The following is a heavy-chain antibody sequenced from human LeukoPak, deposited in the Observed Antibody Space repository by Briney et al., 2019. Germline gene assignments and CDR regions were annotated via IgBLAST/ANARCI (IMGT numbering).Heavy chain of an antibody. D-gene: IGHD3-3*01. CDR1: GFMFSRYG. CDR3: AKDGYYDFLMGWYMDV. V-gene: IGHV3-30*02. J-gene: IGHJ6*03. Sequence: GGSLRLSCAASGFMFSRYGMHWVRQAPGKGLEWVAFIRYDGSNKYYAHSVKGRFTISRDNSKNTLYLQMNSLRAEDTAVYYCAKDGYYDFLMGWYMDVWGKGTTVTVSS. CDR2: IRYDGSNK.